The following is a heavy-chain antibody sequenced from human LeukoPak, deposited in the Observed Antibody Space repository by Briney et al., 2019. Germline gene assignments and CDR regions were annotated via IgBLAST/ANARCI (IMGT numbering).Heavy chain of an antibody. Sequence: GESLRISCKGSGYSFTNYWINWVRQMPGKGLEWMGKTDPSDSYTNYSPSFQGHVTISADKSISTAYLQWSSLKAPDTAMYYCARSLSSGWPGFGYWGQGALVTVSS. J-gene: IGHJ4*02. CDR2: TDPSDSYT. D-gene: IGHD6-19*01. V-gene: IGHV5-10-1*01. CDR1: GYSFTNYW. CDR3: ARSLSSGWPGFGY.